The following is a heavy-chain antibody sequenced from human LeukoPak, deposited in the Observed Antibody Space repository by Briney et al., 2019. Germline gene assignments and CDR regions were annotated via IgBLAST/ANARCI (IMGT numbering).Heavy chain of an antibody. Sequence: RGSLRLSCAASGFTFSSYVMSWVRQAPGKGLEWVSAISGSGGSTYYADSVKGRFTISRDNSKNTLYLQMNSLRAEDTAVYYCAKDPYSGSYFDYWGQGTLVTVSS. D-gene: IGHD1-26*01. CDR2: ISGSGGST. CDR1: GFTFSSYV. J-gene: IGHJ4*02. CDR3: AKDPYSGSYFDY. V-gene: IGHV3-23*01.